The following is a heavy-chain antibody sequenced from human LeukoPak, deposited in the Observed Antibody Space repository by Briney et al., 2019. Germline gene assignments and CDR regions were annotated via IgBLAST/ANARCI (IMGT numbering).Heavy chain of an antibody. V-gene: IGHV1-2*02. Sequence: ASVKVSCKASGYTFTGYYMYWVRQAPGQGLEWMGWINPKSGGTNYAQKFQGRVTMSRERSSSTAYMELRSLRSDDTAVYYCARKSLDYYDSLDAFDIWGQGTMVTVSS. CDR3: ARKSLDYYDSLDAFDI. J-gene: IGHJ3*02. CDR2: INPKSGGT. D-gene: IGHD3-22*01. CDR1: GYTFTGYY.